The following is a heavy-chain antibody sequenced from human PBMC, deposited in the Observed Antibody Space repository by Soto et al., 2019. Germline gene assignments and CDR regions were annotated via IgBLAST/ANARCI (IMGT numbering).Heavy chain of an antibody. CDR2: IIPIFGTA. V-gene: IGHV1-69*13. Sequence: SVKVSCKASGGTFSSYAISWVRQAPGQGLEWMGGIIPIFGTANYAQKFQGRVTITADESTSTAYMELSSLRSEDTAVYYCARGGPKLGYDITAFDIWGQGTMVTV. CDR3: ARGGPKLGYDITAFDI. D-gene: IGHD2-8*01. J-gene: IGHJ3*02. CDR1: GGTFSSYA.